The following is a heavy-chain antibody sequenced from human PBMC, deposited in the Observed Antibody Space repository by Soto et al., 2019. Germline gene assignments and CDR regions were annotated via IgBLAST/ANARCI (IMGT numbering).Heavy chain of an antibody. CDR2: VYYSGST. Sequence: QLQLQESGPGLVKPSETLSLTCTVSGGSISSSSYYWGWIRQPPGEGLEWIGNVYYSGSTSYNPSLTSRVTISVDTSKNQFSLKLGSVTAADTAVYYCARRYCSGTSCLFDSWGQGALVTVSS. J-gene: IGHJ4*02. D-gene: IGHD2-2*01. CDR1: GGSISSSSYY. V-gene: IGHV4-39*01. CDR3: ARRYCSGTSCLFDS.